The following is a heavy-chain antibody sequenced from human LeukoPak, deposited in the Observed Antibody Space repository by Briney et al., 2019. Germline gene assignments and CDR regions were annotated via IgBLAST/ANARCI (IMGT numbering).Heavy chain of an antibody. D-gene: IGHD5-12*01. CDR3: AKRGSRGRAFDI. J-gene: IGHJ3*02. V-gene: IGHV4-34*01. CDR1: GGSLGGYS. Sequence: SETLSLTCAVYGGSLGGYSWSWIRQPPGKGLEWIGSIYHSGSTYYNPSLKSRVTISVDTSKNQFSLKLSSVTAADTAVYYCAKRGSRGRAFDIWGQGTMVTVSS. CDR2: IYHSGST.